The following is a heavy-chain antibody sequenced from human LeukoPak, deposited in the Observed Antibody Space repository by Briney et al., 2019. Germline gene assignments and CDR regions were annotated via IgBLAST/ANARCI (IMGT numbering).Heavy chain of an antibody. D-gene: IGHD4-23*01. CDR3: ARDYYGGSTFDF. J-gene: IGHJ4*02. Sequence: NPGGSLTLPCAVSIYTFRQYYMSWIRQAPGKGLEWVSYNSSSGSTIYYAAPVPGRFTISRDNAKNSLYLQMNSLRAEDTAVYYCARDYYGGSTFDFWGQGTLVTVSS. V-gene: IGHV3-11*04. CDR2: NSSSGSTI. CDR1: IYTFRQYY.